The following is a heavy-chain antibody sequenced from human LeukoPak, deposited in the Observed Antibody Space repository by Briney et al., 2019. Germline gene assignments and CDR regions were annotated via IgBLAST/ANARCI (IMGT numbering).Heavy chain of an antibody. V-gene: IGHV4-59*01. CDR3: ARGAYYYYYYMDV. J-gene: IGHJ6*03. Sequence: SETLSLTCTVSGGSISSYYWSWIRQPPGKGLEWIGYIYYSGSTNYNPSLKSRVTISVDTSKNQFSLKLSSVTAADTAVYYCARGAYYYYYYMDVWGKGTTVTISS. CDR2: IYYSGST. CDR1: GGSISSYY.